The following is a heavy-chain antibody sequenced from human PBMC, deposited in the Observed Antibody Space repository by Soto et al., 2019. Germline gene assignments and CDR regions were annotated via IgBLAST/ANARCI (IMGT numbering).Heavy chain of an antibody. V-gene: IGHV1-2*02. Sequence: AALLKLSCKASGYTFSDYYIHWVRQAPGQGLEWMGWINPNSGGTKYAPKFQGGVTMTRDTSITTAYMELSRLRSGDTAVYYCAREPATAKPEGVDFWGQGTLVTVSS. CDR1: GYTFSDYY. CDR2: INPNSGGT. D-gene: IGHD1-1*01. CDR3: AREPATAKPEGVDF. J-gene: IGHJ4*02.